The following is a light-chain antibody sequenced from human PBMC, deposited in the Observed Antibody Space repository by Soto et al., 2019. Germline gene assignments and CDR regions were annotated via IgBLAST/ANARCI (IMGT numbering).Light chain of an antibody. J-gene: IGKJ1*01. V-gene: IGKV1-27*01. CDR1: QGISNY. CDR2: SAS. CDR3: QKYNSALCT. Sequence: DIQMTQSPSSLSASVGDRVTITCRASQGISNYLAWYQQRPGTVPKLLIHSASTLQSGVPSRFSGSGSGTDFTLTISSLQPEDVATYYCQKYNSALCTFGHGTKVEI.